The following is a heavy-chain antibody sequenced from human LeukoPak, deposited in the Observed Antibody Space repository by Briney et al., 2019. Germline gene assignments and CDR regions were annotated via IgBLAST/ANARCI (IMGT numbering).Heavy chain of an antibody. CDR3: ARQAGVAGTGAYYYYYGMDV. J-gene: IGHJ6*02. CDR1: GYSLTSYW. Sequence: GESLKISCKGSGYSLTSYWIGWVRQMPGKGLEWMGIIYPGDSDTRYSPSFQGQVTISADKSISTAYLQWSSLKASDTAMYYCARQAGVAGTGAYYYYYGMDVWGQGTTVTVSS. V-gene: IGHV5-51*01. CDR2: IYPGDSDT. D-gene: IGHD6-19*01.